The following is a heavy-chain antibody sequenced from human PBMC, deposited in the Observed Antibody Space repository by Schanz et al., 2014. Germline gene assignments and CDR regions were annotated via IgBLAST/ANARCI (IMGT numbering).Heavy chain of an antibody. CDR3: ARSAGRDFWSGYYTRFDY. J-gene: IGHJ4*02. D-gene: IGHD3-3*01. V-gene: IGHV1-3*04. CDR1: EYSFTSYS. CDR2: INTGSGDT. Sequence: QVHLVQSGAEVKRPGASVKVSCKASEYSFTSYSMHWVRQAPGQRLEWMGWINTGSGDTKYSQNFQGRVTITRDTSASTAYMELRSLRSDDTAVYYCARSAGRDFWSGYYTRFDYWGRGTLVTVSS.